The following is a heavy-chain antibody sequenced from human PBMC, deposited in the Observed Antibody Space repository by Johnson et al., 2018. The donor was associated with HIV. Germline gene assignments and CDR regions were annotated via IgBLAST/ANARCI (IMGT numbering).Heavy chain of an antibody. V-gene: IGHV3-30*18. Sequence: QVQLVESGGGVVQPGRSLRLSCTASGFTFSNYAIHWVRQAPGKGLEWVAGITYDGTNKYYADSVKGRFTLSRDNSKNTLDLQMNSLTIEDTAVFYCAKTRTGGILDAFDLWGQGTMVIVS. J-gene: IGHJ3*01. CDR2: ITYDGTNK. CDR1: GFTFSNYA. CDR3: AKTRTGGILDAFDL. D-gene: IGHD3-10*01.